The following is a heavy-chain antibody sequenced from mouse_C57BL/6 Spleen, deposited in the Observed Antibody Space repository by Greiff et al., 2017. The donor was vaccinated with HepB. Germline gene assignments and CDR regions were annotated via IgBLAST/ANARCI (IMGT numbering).Heavy chain of an antibody. CDR2: IWSGGST. Sequence: QVQLKQSGPGLVQPSQSLSITCTVSGFSLTSYGVHWVRQSPGKGLEWLGVIWSGGSTDYNAAFISRLSISKDNYKSQVFFKMNSLQADDTARYYCARNFITTVGGAMDYWGQGTSVTVSS. V-gene: IGHV2-2*01. D-gene: IGHD1-1*01. CDR1: GFSLTSYG. J-gene: IGHJ4*01. CDR3: ARNFITTVGGAMDY.